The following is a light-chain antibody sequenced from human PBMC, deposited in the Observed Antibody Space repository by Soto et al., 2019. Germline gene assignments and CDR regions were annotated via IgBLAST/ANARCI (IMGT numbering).Light chain of an antibody. V-gene: IGKV1-39*01. Sequence: DIQLTQSPSSLSASVGDRVTITCRASQSISSFLTWYQQKPGKAPKLLIYAATTVQGGVPARFSGSGSGTDFTLTISSLHSEDFATYYCQQSYSAPYTFGQGTTLDIK. CDR1: QSISSF. CDR3: QQSYSAPYT. J-gene: IGKJ2*01. CDR2: AAT.